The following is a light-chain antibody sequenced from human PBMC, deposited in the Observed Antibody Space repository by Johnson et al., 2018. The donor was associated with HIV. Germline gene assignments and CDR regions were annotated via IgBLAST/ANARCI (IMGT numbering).Light chain of an antibody. Sequence: QAVLTQPPSVSAAPGQKVTISCCGSSSNIGNNYVSWYQQLPGTAPKLLIYENNKRPSGIPDRFSGSKSGTSATLGITGLQTGDEADYYCGTWDSSLSKVFGTGTKVTVL. CDR3: GTWDSSLSKV. CDR1: SSNIGNNY. CDR2: ENN. V-gene: IGLV1-51*02. J-gene: IGLJ1*01.